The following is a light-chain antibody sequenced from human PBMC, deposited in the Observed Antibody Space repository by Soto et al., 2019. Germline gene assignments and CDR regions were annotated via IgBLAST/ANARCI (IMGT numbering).Light chain of an antibody. CDR2: LGS. CDR3: MQPLQTPWT. J-gene: IGKJ1*01. V-gene: IGKV2-28*01. CDR1: QSLLHSNGYTY. Sequence: DIVMTQSPLSLPVTPGEPASISCRSSQSLLHSNGYTYLDWYLQKPGQSPQVLIYLGSNRASGVPDRFSGSGSGTDFTLKISRVEAEDVGVYYCMQPLQTPWTFGQGTKVEIK.